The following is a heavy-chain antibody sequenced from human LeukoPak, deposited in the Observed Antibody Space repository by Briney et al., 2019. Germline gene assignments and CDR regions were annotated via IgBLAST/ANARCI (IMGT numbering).Heavy chain of an antibody. D-gene: IGHD3-10*01. CDR2: MSFDGTTK. CDR3: ARQAIRGVNSWFDP. J-gene: IGHJ5*02. V-gene: IGHV3-30*04. Sequence: GGSLRLSCAASGFNFSVSSMHWVRQAPGKGLEWVAVMSFDGTTKLYAHSLKGRFTISRDNPKNTVYLQMRSLRPEDTAVYFCARQAIRGVNSWFDPWGQGTLVTVSS. CDR1: GFNFSVSS.